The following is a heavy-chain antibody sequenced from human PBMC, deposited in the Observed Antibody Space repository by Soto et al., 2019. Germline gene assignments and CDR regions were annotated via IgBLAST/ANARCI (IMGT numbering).Heavy chain of an antibody. D-gene: IGHD4-17*01. J-gene: IGHJ6*03. Sequence: GGSLRLSCTASGFTFGDYAMSWFRQAPGKGLEWVGFIRSKAYGGTTEYAASVKGRFTISRDDSKSIAYLQMNSLKTEETAVYYCTRSATVTYYYYYMDVWGKGTTVTVSS. CDR3: TRSATVTYYYYYMDV. V-gene: IGHV3-49*03. CDR1: GFTFGDYA. CDR2: IRSKAYGGTT.